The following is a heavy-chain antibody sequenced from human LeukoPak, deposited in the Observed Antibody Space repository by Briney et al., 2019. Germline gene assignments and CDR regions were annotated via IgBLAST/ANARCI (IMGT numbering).Heavy chain of an antibody. D-gene: IGHD2-2*01. V-gene: IGHV1-69*13. CDR2: IIPIFGTA. CDR1: GGTFSSYA. CDR3: ARDLGYCSSTSCSSTGEEDAFDI. J-gene: IGHJ3*02. Sequence: GASVNVSCMAAGGTFSSYAISWVRQPPGQGLEWMGGIIPIFGTANYAQKFQGRVTITADESTSTAYMELSSLRSEDTAVYYCARDLGYCSSTSCSSTGEEDAFDIWGQGTMVSVSS.